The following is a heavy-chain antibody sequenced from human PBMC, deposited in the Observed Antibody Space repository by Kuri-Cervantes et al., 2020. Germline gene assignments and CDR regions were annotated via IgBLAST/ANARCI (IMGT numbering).Heavy chain of an antibody. CDR3: ARDMRYYDILTGYHGADHYYYGMDV. D-gene: IGHD3-9*01. CDR2: IIPIFGTA. Sequence: SVKVSCKASGGTFSSYAISWVRQAPGQGLEWMGGIIPIFGTANYAQKFQGRVTITADKSTSTAYMELSSLRSEDTAVYYCARDMRYYDILTGYHGADHYYYGMDVWGQGTTVTVSS. CDR1: GGTFSSYA. J-gene: IGHJ6*02. V-gene: IGHV1-69*06.